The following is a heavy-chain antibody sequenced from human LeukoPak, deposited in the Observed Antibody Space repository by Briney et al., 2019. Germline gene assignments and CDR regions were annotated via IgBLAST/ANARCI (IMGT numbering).Heavy chain of an antibody. J-gene: IGHJ4*02. D-gene: IGHD6-13*01. V-gene: IGHV4-34*01. Sequence: SETLSLTCAVYGGSFSGYYWSWIRQPPGKGLEWIGEINHSGSTNYNPSLKSRVTISVDTSKNQFSLKLSSVTAADTAVYYCARGKRGYSSSWYDYWGQGTLVTPSS. CDR2: INHSGST. CDR3: ARGKRGYSSSWYDY. CDR1: GGSFSGYY.